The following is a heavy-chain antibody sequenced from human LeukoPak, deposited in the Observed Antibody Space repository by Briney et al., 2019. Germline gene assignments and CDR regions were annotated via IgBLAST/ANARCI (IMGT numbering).Heavy chain of an antibody. CDR1: GGSINSSSYY. J-gene: IGHJ4*02. Sequence: SETLSLTCTVSGGSINSSSYYWAWLRQPPGKGLEWIGSIYYSGGTYYNSSLKSRVTISVDTSKNQFSLELSSLTAADTAVYSCARHGWLGVGGWYWGQGTMVTVSS. D-gene: IGHD6-19*01. CDR3: ARHGWLGVGGWY. CDR2: IYYSGGT. V-gene: IGHV4-39*01.